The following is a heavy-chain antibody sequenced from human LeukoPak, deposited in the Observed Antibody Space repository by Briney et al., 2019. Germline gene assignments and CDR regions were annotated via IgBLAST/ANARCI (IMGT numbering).Heavy chain of an antibody. CDR3: AELGITMIGGV. D-gene: IGHD3-10*02. CDR1: GFTFSSHW. J-gene: IGHJ6*04. Sequence: GGSLRLSCAASGFTFSSHWMNWVRQAPGKGLEWVSYISSSGSTIYYADSVKGRFTISRDNAKNSLYLQMNGLRAEDTAVYYCAELGITMIGGVWGKGTTVTISS. CDR2: ISSSGSTI. V-gene: IGHV3-48*04.